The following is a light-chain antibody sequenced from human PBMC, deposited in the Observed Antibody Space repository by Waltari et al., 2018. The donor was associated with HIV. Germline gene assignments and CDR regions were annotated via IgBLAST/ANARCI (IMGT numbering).Light chain of an antibody. Sequence: DIVMTQSPDSLAVSLVERATINCKCSQRVLYSSNNKNYLAWYQQKPGQPPKLLIYWASTRGSGVPDRFSGSGSGTDFTLTISSLQAEDVAVYYCQQYYSTPRTFGQGTKVEV. V-gene: IGKV4-1*01. CDR1: QRVLYSSNNKNY. CDR3: QQYYSTPRT. J-gene: IGKJ1*01. CDR2: WAS.